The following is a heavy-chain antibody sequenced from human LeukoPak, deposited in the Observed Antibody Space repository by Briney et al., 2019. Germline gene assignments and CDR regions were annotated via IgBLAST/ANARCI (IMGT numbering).Heavy chain of an antibody. V-gene: IGHV1-69*04. J-gene: IGHJ4*02. Sequence: GASVKVSCKASGGTFSSYAISWVRQAPGQGLEWMGRIIPILGIANYAQKFQGRVTITADKSTSTAYMELSSLRSEDTAVHYCERDQVEMATIGGYWGQGTLVTVSS. CDR3: ERDQVEMATIGGY. D-gene: IGHD5-24*01. CDR1: GGTFSSYA. CDR2: IIPILGIA.